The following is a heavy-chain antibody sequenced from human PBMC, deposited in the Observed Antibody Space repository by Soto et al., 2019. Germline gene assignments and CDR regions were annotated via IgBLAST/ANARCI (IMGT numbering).Heavy chain of an antibody. D-gene: IGHD3-22*01. J-gene: IGHJ4*02. Sequence: QVQLVQSGAEVRKPGSSVRVSCKAAGGIFNRHTISWVRQAAGQGLEWMGGIIPIFGTANHAQKFQGRVTIIADESTSTVYMELSSLRSDDTALYSCARGWGYDSTDYYYAYWGQGTLVIVSS. CDR2: IIPIFGTA. CDR1: GGIFNRHT. V-gene: IGHV1-69*01. CDR3: ARGWGYDSTDYYYAY.